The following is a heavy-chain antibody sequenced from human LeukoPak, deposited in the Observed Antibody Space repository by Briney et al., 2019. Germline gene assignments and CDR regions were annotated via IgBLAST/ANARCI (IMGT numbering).Heavy chain of an antibody. CDR2: IYYSGST. V-gene: IGHV4-59*01. CDR3: ARAGYSSSWYFWDY. D-gene: IGHD6-13*01. J-gene: IGHJ4*02. Sequence: PSETLSLTCTVSGGSISSYYWSWIRQPPGKGLEWIGYIYYSGSTNYNSSLKSRVTISVDTSKNQFSLKLSSVTAADTAVYYCARAGYSSSWYFWDYWGQGTLVTVSS. CDR1: GGSISSYY.